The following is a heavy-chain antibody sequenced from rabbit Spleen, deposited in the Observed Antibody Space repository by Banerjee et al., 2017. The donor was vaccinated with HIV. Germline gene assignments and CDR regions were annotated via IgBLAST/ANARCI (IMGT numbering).Heavy chain of an antibody. Sequence: QEQLVESGGGLVQPEGSLTLTCTASGFSFNNNYYMCWVRQAPGKGLEWIGYIDPIFGTTSYASWVNGRFTMSRTSSTTVTLQMTSLTAADTATYFCARDLVAVIGWNFNLWGQGTLVTVS. CDR1: GFSFNNNYY. V-gene: IGHV1S45*01. J-gene: IGHJ4*01. CDR2: IDPIFGTT. CDR3: ARDLVAVIGWNFNL. D-gene: IGHD1-1*01.